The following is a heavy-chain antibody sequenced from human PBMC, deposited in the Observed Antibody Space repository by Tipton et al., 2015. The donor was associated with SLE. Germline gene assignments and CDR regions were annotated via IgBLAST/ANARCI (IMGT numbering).Heavy chain of an antibody. J-gene: IGHJ4*02. CDR3: ARSSSVRTLLWPTFAY. D-gene: IGHD2/OR15-2a*01. V-gene: IGHV4-28*01. Sequence: TLSLTCAVSSYSISNDNWWGWIRQPPGKGLEWIGYFYHRGTTYYNPSLKSRVTISADTSKNHLSLKLTSVTAADTAVYFCARSSSVRTLLWPTFAYWGQGTLVTVSS. CDR1: SYSISNDNW. CDR2: FYHRGTT.